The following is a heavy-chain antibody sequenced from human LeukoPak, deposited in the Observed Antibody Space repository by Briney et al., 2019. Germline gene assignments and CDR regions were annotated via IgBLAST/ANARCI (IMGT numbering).Heavy chain of an antibody. D-gene: IGHD6-19*01. Sequence: PSETLSLTCTVSGASISIYYWSLIRQPPGKGLEWIGYIYYSGSTNYNPSLKSRVTISVDTSKNQFSLKLSSVTAADTAVYYCARHSILGQWLVPFYYWGQGTLVTVSS. CDR1: GASISIYY. J-gene: IGHJ4*02. CDR2: IYYSGST. V-gene: IGHV4-59*08. CDR3: ARHSILGQWLVPFYY.